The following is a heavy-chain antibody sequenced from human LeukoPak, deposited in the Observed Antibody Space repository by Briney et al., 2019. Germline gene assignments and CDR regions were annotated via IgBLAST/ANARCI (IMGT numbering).Heavy chain of an antibody. CDR2: IYPGDSDT. Sequence: ESLKISCKGSGYSFTSYWIGWVRQMPGKGLEWMGIIYPGDSDTRYSPSFQGQVTISADKSISTAYLQWRSLKASDTAMYYCASRARVWFGELLWDYWGQGTLVTVSS. CDR3: ASRARVWFGELLWDY. CDR1: GYSFTSYW. J-gene: IGHJ4*02. D-gene: IGHD3-10*01. V-gene: IGHV5-51*01.